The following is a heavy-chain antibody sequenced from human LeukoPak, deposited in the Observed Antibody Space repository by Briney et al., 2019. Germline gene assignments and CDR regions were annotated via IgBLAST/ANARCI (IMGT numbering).Heavy chain of an antibody. D-gene: IGHD2-15*01. Sequence: GGSLRLSCAASGFTFSSYGMHWVRQAPGKGLEWVAVIWYDGSNKYYADSVKGRFTISRDNSKNTLYLQMNSLRAEDTAVYYCAKGRGRGLGYCSGGSCYTTDYWGQGTLVTVSS. V-gene: IGHV3-33*06. CDR3: AKGRGRGLGYCSGGSCYTTDY. CDR2: IWYDGSNK. J-gene: IGHJ4*02. CDR1: GFTFSSYG.